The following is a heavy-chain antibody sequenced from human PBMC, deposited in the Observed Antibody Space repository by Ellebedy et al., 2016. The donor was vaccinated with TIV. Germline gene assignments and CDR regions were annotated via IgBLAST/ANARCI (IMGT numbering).Heavy chain of an antibody. CDR2: IYYSGST. CDR3: ARVGHPVYGDYDY. V-gene: IGHV4-31*03. Sequence: SETLSLTXTVSGGSISSGGYYWSWIRQHPGKGLEWIGYIYYSGSTYYNPSLKSRVTISVDTSKNQFSLKLSSVTAADTAVYYCARVGHPVYGDYDYWGQGTLVTVSS. J-gene: IGHJ4*02. D-gene: IGHD4-17*01. CDR1: GGSISSGGYY.